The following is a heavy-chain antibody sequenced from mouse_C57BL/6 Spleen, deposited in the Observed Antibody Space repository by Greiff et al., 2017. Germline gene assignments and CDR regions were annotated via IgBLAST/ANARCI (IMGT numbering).Heavy chain of an antibody. J-gene: IGHJ2*01. CDR2: IDPETGGT. V-gene: IGHV1-15*01. D-gene: IGHD2-2*01. CDR1: GYTFTDYE. Sequence: QVQLQQPGAELVRPGASVTLSCKASGYTFTDYEMHWVKQTPVHGLEWIGAIDPETGGTAYNQKFKGKAILTADKSSSTAYMELRSLTSEDSAVYYWAREGRWVRRVDYWGQGTTLTVSS. CDR3: AREGRWVRRVDY.